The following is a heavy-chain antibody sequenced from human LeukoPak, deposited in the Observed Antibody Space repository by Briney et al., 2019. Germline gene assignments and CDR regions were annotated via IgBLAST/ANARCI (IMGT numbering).Heavy chain of an antibody. D-gene: IGHD1-26*01. V-gene: IGHV3-30*18. CDR3: AKRIVGPYFYYFDY. CDR2: ISYDGSNK. J-gene: IGHJ4*02. CDR1: GFTFSSYG. Sequence: PGGSLRLSCAASGFTFSSYGMYWVRQAPGKGLEWVAVISYDGSNKYYADSVKGRFTISRDNSKNTLYLQMNSLRAEDTAVYYCAKRIVGPYFYYFDYWGQGTLVTVSS.